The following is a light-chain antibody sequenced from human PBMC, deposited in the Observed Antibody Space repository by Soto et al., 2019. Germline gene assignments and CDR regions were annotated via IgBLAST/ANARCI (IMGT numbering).Light chain of an antibody. CDR1: QDISNC. Sequence: DIQMTQSPSSLSASVGDRVTITCQASQDISNCLNLYRQKPGKAPKLLFYDASILETGGPSRFSGSGSGTDFTFTISSLQPEDFATYYCQQFDNLPFTFGPGTKVDIK. V-gene: IGKV1-33*01. CDR2: DAS. CDR3: QQFDNLPFT. J-gene: IGKJ3*01.